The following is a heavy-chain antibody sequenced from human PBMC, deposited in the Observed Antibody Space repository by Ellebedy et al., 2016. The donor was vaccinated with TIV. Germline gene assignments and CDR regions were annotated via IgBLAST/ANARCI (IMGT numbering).Heavy chain of an antibody. V-gene: IGHV3-7*03. CDR3: ARELVYYDFDY. D-gene: IGHD3-10*01. J-gene: IGHJ4*02. Sequence: GESLKISXAASGFTFSSYWMSWVRQAPGKGLEWVANIKQDGSEKYYVDSVKGRFTISRDNAKNSLYLQMNSLRAEDTAVYYCARELVYYDFDYWGQGTLVTVSS. CDR2: IKQDGSEK. CDR1: GFTFSSYW.